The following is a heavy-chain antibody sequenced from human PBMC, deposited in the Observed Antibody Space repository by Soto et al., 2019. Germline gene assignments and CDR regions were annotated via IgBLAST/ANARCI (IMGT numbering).Heavy chain of an antibody. D-gene: IGHD6-13*01. J-gene: IGHJ1*01. CDR3: AKDSASSWSEYFRY. CDR1: GFTFENHA. V-gene: IGHV3-9*01. Sequence: EVQLVESGGALVQPGRSLRLSCAASGFTFENHAMHWVRQVPGKGLEWVAGIGWNSAKIGYAESVKGRFSISRDNAKTSLYLEMNGLRIEDTALYFCAKDSASSWSEYFRYWGRGTLVTVSS. CDR2: IGWNSAKI.